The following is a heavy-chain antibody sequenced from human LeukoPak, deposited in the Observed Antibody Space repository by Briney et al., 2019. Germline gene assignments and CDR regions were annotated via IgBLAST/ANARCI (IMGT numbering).Heavy chain of an antibody. CDR1: GFTFSSYG. D-gene: IGHD3-16*02. CDR2: IRYDGSNK. J-gene: IGHJ6*03. V-gene: IGHV3-30*02. Sequence: GGSLRLSCAASGFTFSSYGMHWVRQAPGKGLEWVAFIRYDGSNKYYADSVKCRFTISRDNSKNPLYLKMNSLRAEDTAVYYCAKDPLSRYYYMDVWGKGTTVTVSS. CDR3: AKDPLSRYYYMDV.